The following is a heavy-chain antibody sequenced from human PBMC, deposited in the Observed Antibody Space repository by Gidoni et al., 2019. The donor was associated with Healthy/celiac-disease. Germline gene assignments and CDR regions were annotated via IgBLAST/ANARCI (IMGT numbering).Heavy chain of an antibody. J-gene: IGHJ2*01. D-gene: IGHD3-10*01. CDR2: IWYDGSNK. Sequence: QVQLVESGGGVVQPGRSLRLSCAASGFTFSSYGMHWVRQAPGKGLEWVAVIWYDGSNKYYADSVKGRFTISRDNSKNTLYLQMNSLRAEDTAVYYCAKNYYGSVLWYFDLWGRGTLVTVSS. V-gene: IGHV3-33*06. CDR1: GFTFSSYG. CDR3: AKNYYGSVLWYFDL.